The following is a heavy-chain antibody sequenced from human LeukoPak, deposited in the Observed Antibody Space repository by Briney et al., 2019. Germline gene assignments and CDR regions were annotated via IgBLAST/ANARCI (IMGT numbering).Heavy chain of an antibody. CDR1: GYTFTGYY. CDR3: ATRTDDSSGYLNGFDP. D-gene: IGHD3-22*01. V-gene: IGHV1-2*02. CDR2: INPNSGGT. J-gene: IGHJ5*02. Sequence: GASVKVSCKASGYTFTGYYMHWVRQAPGQGLEWMGWINPNSGGTNYAQKFQGRVTMTRDTSISTAYMELSRLRSDDTAVYYCATRTDDSSGYLNGFDPWGQGTLVTVSS.